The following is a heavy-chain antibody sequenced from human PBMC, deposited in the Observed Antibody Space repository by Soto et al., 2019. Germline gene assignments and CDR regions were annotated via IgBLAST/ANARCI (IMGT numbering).Heavy chain of an antibody. CDR3: ATGVLVLFWELNRRGGYYYDMDV. Sequence: QVQLQQWGAGLLKPSETLSLTCAVYGGSFRGYYWSWIRQTPGKGLEWIGEINDSGSTNHNPSINTRVTILVDTPKNQFTLKLSSVTAADTAVYYWATGVLVLFWELNRRGGYYYDMDVWGKGTTVTVSS. D-gene: IGHD3-10*01. CDR2: INDSGST. V-gene: IGHV4-34*01. CDR1: GGSFRGYY. J-gene: IGHJ6*03.